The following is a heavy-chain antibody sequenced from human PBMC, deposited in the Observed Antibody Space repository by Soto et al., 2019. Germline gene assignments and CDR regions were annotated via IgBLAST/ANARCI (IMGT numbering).Heavy chain of an antibody. J-gene: IGHJ4*02. CDR1: GGSISSGGYY. V-gene: IGHV4-31*03. CDR3: ARGTGYYSPHFDY. Sequence: SETLSLTCTVSGGSISSGGYYWSWIRQHPGKGLEWIGYIYYSGSTYYNPSLKSRVTISVDTSKNQFSLKLSSVTAADTAVYYCARGTGYYSPHFDYWGQGTLVTVST. D-gene: IGHD3-9*01. CDR2: IYYSGST.